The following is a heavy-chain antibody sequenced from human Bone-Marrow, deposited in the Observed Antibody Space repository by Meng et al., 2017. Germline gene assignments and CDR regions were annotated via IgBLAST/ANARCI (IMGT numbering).Heavy chain of an antibody. CDR2: IIPIFGTA. Sequence: SVKVSCKAAGGTFSSYAISWVRQAPGQGLEWMGGIIPIFGTANYAQKFQGRVTITADESTSTAYNGLSSLISEDTAVYYCATGITVAGTFSPSPFDYWGQGTLVTVSS. CDR1: GGTFSSYA. J-gene: IGHJ4*02. V-gene: IGHV1-69*13. CDR3: ATGITVAGTFSPSPFDY. D-gene: IGHD6-19*01.